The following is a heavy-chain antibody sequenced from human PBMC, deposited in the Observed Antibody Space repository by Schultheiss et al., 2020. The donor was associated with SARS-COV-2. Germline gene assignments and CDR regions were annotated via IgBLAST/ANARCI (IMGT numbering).Heavy chain of an antibody. Sequence: SQTLSLTCAVYGGSFSGYYWSWIRQPPGKGLEWIGEINHSGSTNYNPSLKSRVTISVDTSKSQFSLKLSSVTAADTAVYYCARRIAARPGDAFDIWGQGTMVTVSS. CDR2: INHSGST. CDR1: GGSFSGYY. CDR3: ARRIAARPGDAFDI. D-gene: IGHD6-6*01. J-gene: IGHJ3*02. V-gene: IGHV4-34*01.